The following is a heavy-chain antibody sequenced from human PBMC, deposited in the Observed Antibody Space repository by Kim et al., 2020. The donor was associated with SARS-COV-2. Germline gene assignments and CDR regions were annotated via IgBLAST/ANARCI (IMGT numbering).Heavy chain of an antibody. J-gene: IGHJ6*02. Sequence: ASVKVSCKASGYTFTGYYMHWVRQAPGQGLEWMGRINPNSGGTNYAQKFQGRVTMTRDTSISTAYMELSRLRSDDTAVYYCARQDIVATDYYGMDVWGQGTTVTVSS. V-gene: IGHV1-2*06. D-gene: IGHD5-12*01. CDR3: ARQDIVATDYYGMDV. CDR1: GYTFTGYY. CDR2: INPNSGGT.